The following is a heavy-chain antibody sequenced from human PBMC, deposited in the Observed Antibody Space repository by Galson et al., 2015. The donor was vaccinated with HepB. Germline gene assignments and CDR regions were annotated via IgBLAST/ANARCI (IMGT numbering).Heavy chain of an antibody. CDR2: IIGHGGST. V-gene: IGHV3-23*01. D-gene: IGHD1-1*01. J-gene: IGHJ6*02. Sequence: SLRLSCAASGFTFRSYVMTWVRQAPGKGLEWVSSIIGHGGSTYYADSVEGRFTISRDNSKNTLYLQMNSLRAEDTAVYHCAKRSVEDWRVAPNWPDPYGMDVWGQGTTVTVSS. CDR3: AKRSVEDWRVAPNWPDPYGMDV. CDR1: GFTFRSYV.